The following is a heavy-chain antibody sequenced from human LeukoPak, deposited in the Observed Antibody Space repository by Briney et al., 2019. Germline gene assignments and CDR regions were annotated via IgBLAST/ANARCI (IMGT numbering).Heavy chain of an antibody. Sequence: SETLSLTCAVYGGSFSGYYWSWIRQPPGEGLEWIGEINHSGSTNYNPSLKSRVTISVDTSKNQFSLKLSSVTAADTAVYYCARVRYSSSWYPFYFDYWGQGTLVTVSS. CDR1: GGSFSGYY. D-gene: IGHD6-13*01. CDR2: INHSGST. V-gene: IGHV4-34*01. J-gene: IGHJ4*02. CDR3: ARVRYSSSWYPFYFDY.